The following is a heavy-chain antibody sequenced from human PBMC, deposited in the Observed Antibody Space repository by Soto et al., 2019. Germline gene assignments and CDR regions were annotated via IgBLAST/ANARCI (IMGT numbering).Heavy chain of an antibody. CDR2: IKRDGSEK. CDR3: AKVVAGNWFDP. J-gene: IGHJ5*02. D-gene: IGHD2-15*01. V-gene: IGHV3-7*04. Sequence: EVQLVESGGGLVQPGGSLRLSCAASGFTFSSYWMSWVRQAPGKGLEWVANIKRDGSEKYYVDSVKGRFTISRDNAKNSLYLQINSLRAEDTAVYYCAKVVAGNWFDPWGQGTLFTVSS. CDR1: GFTFSSYW.